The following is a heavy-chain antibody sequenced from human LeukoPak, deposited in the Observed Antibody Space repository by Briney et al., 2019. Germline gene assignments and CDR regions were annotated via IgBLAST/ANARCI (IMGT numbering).Heavy chain of an antibody. Sequence: GGSLRLSCAASGFTLSSSAMTWVRQAPEKGLEWVSTLSGSGDSTYYADSVKGRFTISRDNAKNSLYLQMNSLRAEDTAVYYCARDKFATVTIINWYFDLWGRGTLVTVSS. CDR2: LSGSGDST. J-gene: IGHJ2*01. D-gene: IGHD4-11*01. V-gene: IGHV3-21*01. CDR1: GFTLSSSA. CDR3: ARDKFATVTIINWYFDL.